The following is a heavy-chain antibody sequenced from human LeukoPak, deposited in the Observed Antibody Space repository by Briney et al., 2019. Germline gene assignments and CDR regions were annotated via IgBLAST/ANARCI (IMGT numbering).Heavy chain of an antibody. J-gene: IGHJ4*02. V-gene: IGHV3-33*01. Sequence: GGSLRLSCAASGFTFSSYGMHWVRQAPGKGLEWVAVIWYDGSNKYYADSVKGRFTISRDNSKNALYLQMNSLRAEDTAVYYCARETGDIVVVPAAPLLDYWGQGTLVTVSS. D-gene: IGHD2-2*01. CDR3: ARETGDIVVVPAAPLLDY. CDR2: IWYDGSNK. CDR1: GFTFSSYG.